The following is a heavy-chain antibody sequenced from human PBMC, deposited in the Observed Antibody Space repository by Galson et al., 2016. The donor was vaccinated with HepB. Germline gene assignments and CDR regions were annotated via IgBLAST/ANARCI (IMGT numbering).Heavy chain of an antibody. Sequence: TLSLTCTVSGDSISSSDCYWSWIRQPPGQGLEWIGYIFYSGSAYYNPSLKSRVAISVDTSRNQFSLKLSSVTAADAAIYYCARADGGSSGAFDIWGPGTMVTVSS. CDR1: GDSISSSDCY. CDR3: ARADGGSSGAFDI. D-gene: IGHD3-16*01. J-gene: IGHJ3*02. CDR2: IFYSGSA. V-gene: IGHV4-30-4*01.